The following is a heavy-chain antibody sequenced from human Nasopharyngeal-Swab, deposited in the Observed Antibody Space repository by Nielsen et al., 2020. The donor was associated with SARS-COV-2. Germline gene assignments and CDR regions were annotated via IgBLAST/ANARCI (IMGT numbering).Heavy chain of an antibody. Sequence: ASVKVSCKASGYTFTSYYMHWVRQAPGQGLEWMGIINPHGGSTSYAQKFQGRVTMTRDTSTSTLYMNLSSLTSDDTAVYYCTRGTYDMDVWGQGTTVTVSS. CDR1: GYTFTSYY. J-gene: IGHJ6*02. CDR3: TRGTYDMDV. CDR2: INPHGGST. V-gene: IGHV1-46*01.